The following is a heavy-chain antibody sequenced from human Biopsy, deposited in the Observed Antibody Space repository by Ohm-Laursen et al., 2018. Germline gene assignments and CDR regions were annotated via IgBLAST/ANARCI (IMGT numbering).Heavy chain of an antibody. CDR2: INHSGRT. CDR1: GESFNGYY. V-gene: IGHV4-34*01. CDR3: VRGVDYYDPYHYYALDV. J-gene: IGHJ6*02. Sequence: PSDTLSLTCAVYGESFNGYYWSWIRQTPGKGLEWIGEINHSGRTNYNPSLKSRVTMSVDTSKNQFSLKVRSVTAVYTAVYYCVRGVDYYDPYHYYALDVWGQGTTVTVSS. D-gene: IGHD3-22*01.